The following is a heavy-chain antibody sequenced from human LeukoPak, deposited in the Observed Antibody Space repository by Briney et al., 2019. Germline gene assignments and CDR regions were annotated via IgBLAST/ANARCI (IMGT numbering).Heavy chain of an antibody. CDR1: GYTFTDYH. J-gene: IGHJ4*02. CDR3: ARTTSLTASGYDY. CDR2: INPNNGDT. V-gene: IGHV1-8*03. Sequence: ASVKVSCKASGYTFTDYHINWVRQATGQGLEWMGWINPNNGDTGYAQTFRGRVTITRDTSISTAYMEVRSLGSEDTAVYFCARTTSLTASGYDYWGQGTLVTVSS. D-gene: IGHD4-17*01.